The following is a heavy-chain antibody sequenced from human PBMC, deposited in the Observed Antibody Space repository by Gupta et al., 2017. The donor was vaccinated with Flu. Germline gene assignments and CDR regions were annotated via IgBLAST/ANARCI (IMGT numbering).Heavy chain of an antibody. Sequence: QVQLVQSGAEVKKPGASVKVSCKASGYPFTGYYMHWVRQAPGQGLEWMGWINLNSGGTNYAQKFQGRVTMTRDTSISTAYMELSRLRSDDTAVYYCASPETPFRPDYYYYGMDVWGQGTTVTVSS. CDR1: GYPFTGYY. CDR3: ASPETPFRPDYYYYGMDV. J-gene: IGHJ6*02. V-gene: IGHV1-2*02. CDR2: INLNSGGT.